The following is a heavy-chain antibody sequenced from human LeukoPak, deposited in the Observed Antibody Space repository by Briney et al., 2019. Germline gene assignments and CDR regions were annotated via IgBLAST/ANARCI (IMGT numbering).Heavy chain of an antibody. CDR3: ARSLEGCSSTSCSDSPYYYYYYYMDV. CDR2: IYASGST. D-gene: IGHD2-2*01. V-gene: IGHV4-4*07. CDR1: GDSISSYY. J-gene: IGHJ6*03. Sequence: SETLSLTCTVSGDSISSYYWSRIRQPAGKGLEWIGRIYASGSTNYNPSLKSRVTMSLDTSKNQFSLNLSSVTAADTAVYYCARSLEGCSSTSCSDSPYYYYYYYMDVWGKGTTVTVSS.